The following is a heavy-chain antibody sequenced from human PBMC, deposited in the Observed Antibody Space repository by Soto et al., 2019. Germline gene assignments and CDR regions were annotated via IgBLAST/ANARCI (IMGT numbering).Heavy chain of an antibody. CDR2: IRSKAYGGTT. V-gene: IGHV3-49*03. CDR3: TRAYVVVVAAVWFDP. D-gene: IGHD2-15*01. Sequence: GSLLVSCTSSGFTFGDYAMSWFRQAPGKGLEWVGFIRSKAYGGTTEYAASVKGRFTISRDDSKSIAYLQMNSLKTEDTAVYYCTRAYVVVVAAVWFDPWGQGTLVTVSS. CDR1: GFTFGDYA. J-gene: IGHJ5*02.